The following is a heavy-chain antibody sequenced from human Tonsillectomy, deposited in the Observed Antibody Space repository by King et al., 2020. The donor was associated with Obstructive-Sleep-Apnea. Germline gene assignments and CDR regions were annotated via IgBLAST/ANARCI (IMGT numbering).Heavy chain of an antibody. CDR3: ARHHVGATTSHFDY. D-gene: IGHD1-26*01. CDR1: GGSISGYY. Sequence: VQLQESGPGLVKPSETLSLTCTVSGGSISGYYWSWIRQPPGKGLEWIGYIYYSGSTNYNPSLKSRVTISVDTSKNQFSLKLTSVTAADTAVYYCARHHVGATTSHFDYWGKGTRVTVSS. J-gene: IGHJ4*02. V-gene: IGHV4-59*08. CDR2: IYYSGST.